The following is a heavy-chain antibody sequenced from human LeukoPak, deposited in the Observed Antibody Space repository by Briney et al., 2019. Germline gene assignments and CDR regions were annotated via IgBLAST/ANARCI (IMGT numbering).Heavy chain of an antibody. CDR2: IYNRGST. Sequence: SETLSLTCTVSGYSISSGYYWGWIRQPPGKGLEWIGNIYNRGSTYSNVPLHSRVTISLDTSNNQFSLKLNSVTAADTAVYYYARAYYYDSSDAFDIWGQGTMVTVSS. J-gene: IGHJ3*02. V-gene: IGHV4-38-2*02. D-gene: IGHD3-22*01. CDR3: ARAYYYDSSDAFDI. CDR1: GYSISSGYY.